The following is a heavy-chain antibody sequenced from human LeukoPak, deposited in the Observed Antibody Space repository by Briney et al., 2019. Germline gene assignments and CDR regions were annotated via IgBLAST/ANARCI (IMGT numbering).Heavy chain of an antibody. V-gene: IGHV1-69*04. CDR3: ARGKGFDP. Sequence: SVKVSRKGSGGTLSSYAISWGRQAPGQGVEWMGRIIPIFGIANYAQKFQGRVTITADKSTSTAYMELSSLRSEDTAVYYCARGKGFDPWGQGTLVTVSS. CDR1: GGTLSSYA. CDR2: IIPIFGIA. J-gene: IGHJ5*02.